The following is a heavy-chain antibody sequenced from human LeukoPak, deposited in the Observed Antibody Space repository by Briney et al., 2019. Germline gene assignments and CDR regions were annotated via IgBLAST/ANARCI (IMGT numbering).Heavy chain of an antibody. Sequence: PSETLSLTCSVSGGSIRISPYYWAWIRQPPGKGLEWIGNIYYSGNTYYNPSLKSRVTISVDTSKNQFSLMLSSVTAADTAVYYCARHLRYFDMVNWGQGTLVTVSS. CDR2: IYYSGNT. J-gene: IGHJ4*02. CDR1: GGSIRISPYY. D-gene: IGHD3-9*01. V-gene: IGHV4-39*01. CDR3: ARHLRYFDMVN.